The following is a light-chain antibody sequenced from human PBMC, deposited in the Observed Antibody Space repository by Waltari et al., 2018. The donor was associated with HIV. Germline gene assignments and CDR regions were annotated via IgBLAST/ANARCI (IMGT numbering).Light chain of an antibody. Sequence: SYVLTQPPSVSVAPGQTARITCGGNNIGSKSVHWYQQKPGQAPVLVVYDDSDRPAGIRGRFSGSNPVNTATLTSSRVEAGDEADDSCQVWDSSSDQRGVFGGGTKLTVL. CDR2: DDS. V-gene: IGLV3-21*02. CDR1: NIGSKS. J-gene: IGLJ3*02. CDR3: QVWDSSSDQRGV.